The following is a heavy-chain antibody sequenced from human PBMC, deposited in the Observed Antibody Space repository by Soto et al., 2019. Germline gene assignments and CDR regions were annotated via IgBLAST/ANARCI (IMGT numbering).Heavy chain of an antibody. V-gene: IGHV3-30*18. J-gene: IGHJ3*02. Sequence: LKGSWADFGFTLSSYSMHWVREAPGKGLEWVAVISYDGSNKYYADSVKGRFTISRDNSKNTLYLQMNSLRAEDTAVYYCAKLGYCSGGSCYAVNAFDIWVQGTMV. CDR2: ISYDGSNK. CDR3: AKLGYCSGGSCYAVNAFDI. CDR1: GFTLSSYS. D-gene: IGHD2-15*01.